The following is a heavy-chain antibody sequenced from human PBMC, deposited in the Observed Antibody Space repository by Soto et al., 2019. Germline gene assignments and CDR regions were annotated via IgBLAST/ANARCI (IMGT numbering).Heavy chain of an antibody. CDR3: AREEVPQWFSKGYYGLDV. CDR1: GGSFSGYY. D-gene: IGHD2-8*01. CDR2: INHSGST. V-gene: IGHV4-34*01. Sequence: SETLSLTCAVYGGSFSGYYWSWLRQPPGQALEWIGEINHSGSTTYNPSLTSRVTISVDTSKNQFSLRLSSVTAADTAVYYCAREEVPQWFSKGYYGLDVWGQGTTVTVSS. J-gene: IGHJ6*02.